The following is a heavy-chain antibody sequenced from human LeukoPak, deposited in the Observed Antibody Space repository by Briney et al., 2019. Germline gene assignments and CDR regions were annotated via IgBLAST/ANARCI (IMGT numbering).Heavy chain of an antibody. CDR2: INHSGST. CDR3: ARDWGVSARPGYMDV. J-gene: IGHJ6*03. Sequence: SETLSLTCVVYGGSFSGYYWSWIRQPPGKGLEWIGEINHSGSTNYNPSLKSRVTISVDTSKNQFSLRLSSVTAADTAVYYCARDWGVSARPGYMDVWGKGTTVTVSS. D-gene: IGHD6-6*01. CDR1: GGSFSGYY. V-gene: IGHV4-34*01.